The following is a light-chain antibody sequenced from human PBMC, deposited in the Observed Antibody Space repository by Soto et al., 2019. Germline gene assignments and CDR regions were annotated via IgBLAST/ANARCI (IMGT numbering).Light chain of an antibody. J-gene: IGKJ4*01. Sequence: EIVLTQSPATLSLSPGERATLSCRASQSVSSYLAWYQQKPGQAPRLLIYDASNRATGIPARFSGSGSGTDFTLTISTLEPEDFAVYYCQHRSNWPLTFGGGTKVEIK. V-gene: IGKV3-11*01. CDR1: QSVSSY. CDR3: QHRSNWPLT. CDR2: DAS.